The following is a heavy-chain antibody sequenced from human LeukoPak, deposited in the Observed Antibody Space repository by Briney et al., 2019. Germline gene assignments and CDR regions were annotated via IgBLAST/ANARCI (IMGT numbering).Heavy chain of an antibody. Sequence: GGSLRLSCAASGFTFSSYSMNWVRQAPGKGLEWVSAIRGSGDTTYYADSVKGRFTISRDNSKNTLYLEMNSLRAEDTAIYYCAKGGLMVYAITYFDYWGQGTLVTVSS. V-gene: IGHV3-23*01. CDR2: IRGSGDTT. J-gene: IGHJ4*02. CDR1: GFTFSSYS. CDR3: AKGGLMVYAITYFDY. D-gene: IGHD2-8*01.